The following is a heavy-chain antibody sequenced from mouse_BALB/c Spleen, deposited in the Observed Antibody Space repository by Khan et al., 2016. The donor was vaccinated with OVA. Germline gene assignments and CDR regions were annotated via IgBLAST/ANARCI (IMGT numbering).Heavy chain of an antibody. Sequence: VQLKESGPGLVKPSQSLSLTCTVTGYSITSNYAWNWIRHFPGNKLEWMGYISYSGSTSYNPSLKSRISITRDTSKNQFFLQLNSVTTEDTATYYCARKTDYVSAVDYWGQGPSVTVSS. J-gene: IGHJ4*01. CDR2: ISYSGST. CDR3: ARKTDYVSAVDY. V-gene: IGHV3-2*02. CDR1: GYSITSNYA. D-gene: IGHD2-13*01.